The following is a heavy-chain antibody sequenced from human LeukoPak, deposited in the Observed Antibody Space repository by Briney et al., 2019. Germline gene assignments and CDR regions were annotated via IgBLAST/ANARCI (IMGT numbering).Heavy chain of an antibody. V-gene: IGHV4-34*01. CDR2: INHSGST. CDR3: ARASYVAAAHFDY. CDR1: GGSFSGYY. D-gene: IGHD6-13*01. J-gene: IGHJ4*02. Sequence: SETLSLTCAVSGGSFSGYYWSWVRQPPGKGLEWIGEINHSGSTNYNPSLKSRVTISVDTSKNQFSLKLSSVTAADTAVYYCARASYVAAAHFDYWGQGTLVTVSS.